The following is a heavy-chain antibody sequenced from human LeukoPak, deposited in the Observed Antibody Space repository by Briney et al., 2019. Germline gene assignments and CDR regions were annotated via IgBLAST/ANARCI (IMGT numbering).Heavy chain of an antibody. Sequence: PGGSLRLSCAASGFTFKNYAMSWVRQAPGKGLEWVSAISGSGGSTYYADSVKGRFTISRDNSKNTLYLQMNSLRAEDTAVYYCAKGRGRSLAVAGDYWGQGTLVTVSS. CDR2: ISGSGGST. CDR1: GFTFKNYA. CDR3: AKGRGRSLAVAGDY. J-gene: IGHJ4*02. V-gene: IGHV3-23*01. D-gene: IGHD6-19*01.